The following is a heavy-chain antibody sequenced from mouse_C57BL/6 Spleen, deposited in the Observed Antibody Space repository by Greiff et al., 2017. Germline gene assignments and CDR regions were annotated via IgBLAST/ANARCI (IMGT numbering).Heavy chain of an antibody. V-gene: IGHV3-8*01. D-gene: IGHD1-1*01. CDR3: ARLPYYYGSRTGYFDV. Sequence: EVKVVESGPGLAKPSQTLSLTCSVTGYSITSDYWNWIRKFPGNKLEYMGYISYSGSTYYNPSLKSRISITRDTSKNQYYLQLNSVTTEDTATYYCARLPYYYGSRTGYFDVWGTGTTVTVSS. CDR1: GYSITSDY. CDR2: ISYSGST. J-gene: IGHJ1*03.